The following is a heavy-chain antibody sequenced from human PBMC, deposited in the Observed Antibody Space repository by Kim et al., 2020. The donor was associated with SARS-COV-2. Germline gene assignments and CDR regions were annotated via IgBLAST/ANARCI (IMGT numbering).Heavy chain of an antibody. CDR2: E. V-gene: IGHV3-30*01. D-gene: IGHD2-15*01. J-gene: IGHJ4*02. Sequence: ELHAESLQGRLTISKDNSKNTLYLQMNYLRSEDTAVYFCARSLVVVAPGDSWGQGALVTVSS. CDR3: ARSLVVVAPGDS.